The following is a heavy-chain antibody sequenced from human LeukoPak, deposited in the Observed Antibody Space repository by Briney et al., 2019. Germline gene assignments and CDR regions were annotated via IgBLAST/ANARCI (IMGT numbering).Heavy chain of an antibody. J-gene: IGHJ6*02. Sequence: PGGSLRLSCAASGFTFDDYAMHWVRQAPGKGLEWVSGISWNSGSIGYADSVKGRFTISRDNAKNSLYLQMNSLRAEDTAVYYCARENGGGYYYYGMDVWGQGTTVTVSS. D-gene: IGHD2-8*01. V-gene: IGHV3-9*01. CDR2: ISWNSGSI. CDR3: ARENGGGYYYYGMDV. CDR1: GFTFDDYA.